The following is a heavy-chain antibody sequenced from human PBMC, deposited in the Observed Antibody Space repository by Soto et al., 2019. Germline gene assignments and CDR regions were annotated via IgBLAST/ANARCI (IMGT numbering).Heavy chain of an antibody. J-gene: IGHJ6*02. V-gene: IGHV3-30-3*01. CDR1: GFTFSSYA. Sequence: PGGSLRLSCAASGFTFSSYAMHWVRQAPGKGLEWVAVISYDGSNKYYADSVKGRFTISRDNSKNTLYLQMNSLRAEDTAVYYCARGPSSIAARPYYYYGMDVWGQGTTVTVSS. CDR3: ARGPSSIAARPYYYYGMDV. CDR2: ISYDGSNK. D-gene: IGHD6-6*01.